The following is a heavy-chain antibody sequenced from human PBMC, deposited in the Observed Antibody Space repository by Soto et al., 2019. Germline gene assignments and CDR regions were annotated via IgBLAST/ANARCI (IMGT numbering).Heavy chain of an antibody. V-gene: IGHV3-21*01. D-gene: IGHD3-3*01. Sequence: GGSLRLSCAASGFTFSSYSMNWVRQAPGKGLEWVSSISSSSSYIYYADSVKGRFTISRDNAKNSLYLQMNSLRAEDTAVYYCAREHSDFSGWPDPYYYYYGMDVWGQGTTVPVSS. CDR2: ISSSSSYI. CDR3: AREHSDFSGWPDPYYYYYGMDV. CDR1: GFTFSSYS. J-gene: IGHJ6*02.